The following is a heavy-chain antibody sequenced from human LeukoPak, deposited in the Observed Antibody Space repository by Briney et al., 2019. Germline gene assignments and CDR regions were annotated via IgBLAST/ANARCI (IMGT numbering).Heavy chain of an antibody. V-gene: IGHV3-23*01. CDR3: AKHQVRSHDY. CDR2: ISGSGGST. CDR1: GFTFSSYA. D-gene: IGHD3-3*01. J-gene: IGHJ4*02. Sequence: GGSLRLSCAASGFTFSSYAMSWVRQAPGKGLEWVSAISGSGGSTYYADSVKGRFTISRDNSKNTLYLQLNSLRVEDTAVYYCAKHQVRSHDYWGQGTLVTVSS.